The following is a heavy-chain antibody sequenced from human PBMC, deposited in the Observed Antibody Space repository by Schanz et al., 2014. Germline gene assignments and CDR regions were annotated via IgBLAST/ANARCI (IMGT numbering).Heavy chain of an antibody. V-gene: IGHV3-33*01. D-gene: IGHD1-1*01. CDR1: GFTFSSYG. J-gene: IGHJ4*02. CDR3: ARGTDWSLHY. CDR2: IWYDENNK. Sequence: QVQLVESGGGVVQFGRSLRLSCVASGFTFSSYGMHWVRQAPGKGLEWVAVIWYDENNKYYADSVKGRFTMSRDNSKNALYLQMNSLRAEDTAVYYCARGTDWSLHYWGQGALVTVSS.